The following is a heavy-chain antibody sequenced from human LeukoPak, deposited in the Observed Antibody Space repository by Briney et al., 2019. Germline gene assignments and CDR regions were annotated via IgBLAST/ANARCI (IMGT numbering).Heavy chain of an antibody. CDR3: AHSLYDSSGYYYFDY. Sequence: SGPTQVNPTQTLTLTCTFSGFSLSTSGVAVGWIRQPPGKALEWLALNYWNDDKRYSPSLKSRLTITKDTSKYRVVLTMTNMDPVDTATYYCAHSLYDSSGYYYFDYWGQGTLVTVSS. D-gene: IGHD3-22*01. J-gene: IGHJ4*02. V-gene: IGHV2-5*01. CDR2: NYWNDDK. CDR1: GFSLSTSGVA.